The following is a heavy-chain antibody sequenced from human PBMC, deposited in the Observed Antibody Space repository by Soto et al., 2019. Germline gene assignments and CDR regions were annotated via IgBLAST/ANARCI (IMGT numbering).Heavy chain of an antibody. D-gene: IGHD3-22*01. Sequence: QVQLVQSGAEVKKPGASVKVSCKASGYTFTGYGIGWVRQAPGQGLEWMGWISGYNANTNYPQKLQGRITMTTDTATSTGYMALRSLRSDDTAVYYCARGGYYYDSSGYYSDYWGQGPLVTVSS. CDR1: GYTFTGYG. CDR3: ARGGYYYDSSGYYSDY. J-gene: IGHJ4*02. CDR2: ISGYNANT. V-gene: IGHV1-18*01.